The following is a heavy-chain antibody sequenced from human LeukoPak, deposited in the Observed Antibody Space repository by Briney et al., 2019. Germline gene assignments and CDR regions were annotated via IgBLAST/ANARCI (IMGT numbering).Heavy chain of an antibody. CDR2: IYYSGNT. J-gene: IGHJ4*02. Sequence: PSETLSLTCTVSGGSIRGYYWSWIRQPPGKGLEWIGYIYYSGNTDYKASLKSRVTISVVTSKNQFSLKLSSVTAADTAIYYCARAVSGRFDYWGQGTLVTVSS. D-gene: IGHD6-19*01. CDR3: ARAVSGRFDY. CDR1: GGSIRGYY. V-gene: IGHV4-59*08.